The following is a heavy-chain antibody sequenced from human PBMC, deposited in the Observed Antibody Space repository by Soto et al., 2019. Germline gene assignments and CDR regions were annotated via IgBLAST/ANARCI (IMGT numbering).Heavy chain of an antibody. V-gene: IGHV5-51*01. CDR3: ARPGGSGTYYKFDY. CDR2: IYPANSET. Sequence: EXLKISCKWSGYXFINFWVVWVRQMPGKGLEWIGIIYPANSETRYSPSFQGQVTMSVDKSTSTAYLQWSSLKASDTARYYCARPGGSGTYYKFDYWGQGTPGTVS. D-gene: IGHD3-10*01. J-gene: IGHJ4*02. CDR1: GYXFINFW.